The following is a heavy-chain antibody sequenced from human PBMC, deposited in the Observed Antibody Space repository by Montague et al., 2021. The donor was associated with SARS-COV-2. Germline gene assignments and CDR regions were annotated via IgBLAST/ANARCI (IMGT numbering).Heavy chain of an antibody. J-gene: IGHJ6*02. CDR1: GFTFSGYA. CDR2: ISYDGSNK. Sequence: SLRLSCAASGFTFSGYAMHWVRQAPGKGLEWVAVISYDGSNKYYADSVKGRFTISRDNSKNTLYLQMNSLRAEDTAVYYCARTLLDYYGMDVWGQGTTVTVSS. V-gene: IGHV3-30-3*01. D-gene: IGHD2/OR15-2a*01. CDR3: ARTLLDYYGMDV.